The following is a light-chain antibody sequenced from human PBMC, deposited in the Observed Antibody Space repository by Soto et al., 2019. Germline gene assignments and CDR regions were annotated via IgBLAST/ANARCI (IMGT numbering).Light chain of an antibody. J-gene: IGLJ2*01. V-gene: IGLV2-8*01. CDR1: SSDVGGYNY. Sequence: QSVLTQPPSASGSPGQSVTISCTGTSSDVGGYNYVSWYQQHPDKAPKLMIYEVSKRPSGVPDRFSGSKSGNTASLTVSGLQAEDEADYYCSSYASSNNLVFGGGTKVTVL. CDR3: SSYASSNNLV. CDR2: EVS.